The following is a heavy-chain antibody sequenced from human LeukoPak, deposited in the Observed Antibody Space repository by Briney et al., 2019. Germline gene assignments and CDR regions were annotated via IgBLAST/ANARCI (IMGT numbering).Heavy chain of an antibody. V-gene: IGHV3-53*04. CDR3: ARGTRGSYCVGDCYSAFGLDI. CDR2: IYSDGST. D-gene: IGHD2-21*02. J-gene: IGHJ3*02. Sequence: PGGSLRLSCAASGFTVSSNYMSWVRQAPGKGLEWGSVIYSDGSTYYADSVKGRVTISRHNSKNTLYLQMNSLRAEDTAVYYCARGTRGSYCVGDCYSAFGLDIWGQRTMVTVSS. CDR1: GFTVSSNY.